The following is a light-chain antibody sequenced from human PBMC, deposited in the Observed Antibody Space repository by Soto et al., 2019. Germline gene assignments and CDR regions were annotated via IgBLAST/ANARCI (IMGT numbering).Light chain of an antibody. V-gene: IGKV2-28*01. CDR3: MQALQAPYT. Sequence: DMVMTQSPLSLPVTPGEPASISCRSSQSLLHSNGYNYLDWYLQKPGQSPQLLIFLGSNRASGVPDRFSGSGSGTDFTLKISRVEAEDVRVYYCMQALQAPYTFGLGTKLEIK. CDR1: QSLLHSNGYNY. J-gene: IGKJ2*01. CDR2: LGS.